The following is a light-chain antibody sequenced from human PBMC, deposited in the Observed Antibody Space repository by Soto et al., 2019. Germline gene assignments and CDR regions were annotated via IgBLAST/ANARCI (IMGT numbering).Light chain of an antibody. J-gene: IGLJ3*02. CDR1: RSNIGSNS. CDR3: ATWDANMKGVM. V-gene: IGLV1-44*01. Sequence: QPVLTQPPSASGTPGQRVTISCSGSRSNIGSNSVHWYQKLPGAAPKLLISFDDRRPSGVPDRFSASKSGTSASLAISGLQSEDEADYYCATWDANMKGVMFGGGTKVTVL. CDR2: FDD.